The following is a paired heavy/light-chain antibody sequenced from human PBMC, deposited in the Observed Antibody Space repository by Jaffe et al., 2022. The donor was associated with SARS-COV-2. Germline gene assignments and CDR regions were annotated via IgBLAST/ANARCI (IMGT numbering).Light chain of an antibody. CDR1: KSNIGNNY. Sequence: QSVLTQPPSASGTPGQRVTISCSGSKSNIGNNYVCWYQQLPGTAPKLLIYRSDQRPSGVPDRFSGSKSGTSASLAISGLRSEDEADYYCAAWDDSRGVVFGGGTKLTVL. J-gene: IGLJ2*01. CDR3: AAWDDSRGVV. V-gene: IGLV1-47*01. CDR2: RSD.
Heavy chain of an antibody. J-gene: IGHJ6*02. CDR1: GGSISSGSYY. D-gene: IGHD3-16*01. V-gene: IGHV4-61*02. CDR2: IYTSGSI. CDR3: ARGDTTTSGGGMDV. Sequence: QVQLQESGPGLVKPSQTLSLTCTVSGGSISSGSYYWNWIRQPAGKGLEWIGRIYTSGSITYDPSLKSRVTISVDTSKNQFSLNLSSVTAADTALYYCARGDTTTSGGGMDVWGQGTTVTVSS.